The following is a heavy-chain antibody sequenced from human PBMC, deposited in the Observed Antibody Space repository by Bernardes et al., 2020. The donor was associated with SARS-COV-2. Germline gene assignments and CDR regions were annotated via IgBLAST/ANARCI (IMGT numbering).Heavy chain of an antibody. CDR1: GYTFTCYY. Sequence: SVQVSSKASGYTFTCYYMHWVRQAPGQGLEWMGWINPNSGGTNYAQKFQGRVTMTRDTSISTAYMELSRLRSDDTAVYYCARALMVRGVIIPETAYYYYYGMDVWGQGTTVTVSS. CDR2: INPNSGGT. CDR3: ARALMVRGVIIPETAYYYYYGMDV. D-gene: IGHD3-10*01. J-gene: IGHJ6*02. V-gene: IGHV1-2*02.